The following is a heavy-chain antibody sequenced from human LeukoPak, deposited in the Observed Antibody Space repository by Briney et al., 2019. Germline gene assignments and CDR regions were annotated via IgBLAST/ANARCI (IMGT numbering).Heavy chain of an antibody. CDR3: AKVKWLVLNYFDY. CDR2: ISGSGGST. CDR1: GFTFDNYA. V-gene: IGHV3-23*01. J-gene: IGHJ4*02. Sequence: GGSLRLSCAASGFTFDNYAMSWVRQAPGKGLEWVSAISGSGGSTYYADSVKGRFTISRDNSKNTLYLQMNSLRAEDTAVYYCAKVKWLVLNYFDYWGQGTLVTVSS. D-gene: IGHD6-19*01.